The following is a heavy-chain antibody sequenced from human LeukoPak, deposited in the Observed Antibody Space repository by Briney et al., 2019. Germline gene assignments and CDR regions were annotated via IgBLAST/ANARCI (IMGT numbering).Heavy chain of an antibody. CDR2: INSDGSST. CDR3: ARGGGYSYGFFDY. D-gene: IGHD5-18*01. J-gene: IGHJ4*02. Sequence: GGSLRLSCAASGFTFSSYLMHWVRQAPGKGLVWVSRINSDGSSTSYADSVKGRFTISRDNAKNTLYLQMNSLRAEDTAVYYCARGGGYSYGFFDYWGQGTLVTVSS. V-gene: IGHV3-74*01. CDR1: GFTFSSYL.